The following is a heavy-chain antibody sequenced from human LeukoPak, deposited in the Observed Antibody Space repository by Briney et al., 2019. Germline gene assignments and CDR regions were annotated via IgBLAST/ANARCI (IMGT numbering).Heavy chain of an antibody. Sequence: QRGGSLRLSCVTSGITFSNYYMHWVRQVPGEGLAWVSHIIQDGSVTSYADSVKGRFTISRDNAKDTVYLQLNNLRAEDTAVYYCATDDYRGLGYWGQGTLVTVSS. J-gene: IGHJ4*02. CDR2: IIQDGSVT. CDR3: ATDDYRGLGY. CDR1: GITFSNYY. V-gene: IGHV3-74*01. D-gene: IGHD3-16*01.